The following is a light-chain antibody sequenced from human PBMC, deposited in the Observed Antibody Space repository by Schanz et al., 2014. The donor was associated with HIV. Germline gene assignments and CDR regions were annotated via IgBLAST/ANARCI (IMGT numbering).Light chain of an antibody. CDR2: GAS. V-gene: IGKV3-20*01. Sequence: EIVLTQSPGTLSVSPGERATLSYSASQSINSNFLGWYQQKLGQAPRLVIFGASNRATGIPDRFSGSDSGTDFTLTISRVEPEDYAVYYCQLYGTPPWTFGQGTRV. CDR1: QSINSNF. J-gene: IGKJ1*01. CDR3: QLYGTPPWT.